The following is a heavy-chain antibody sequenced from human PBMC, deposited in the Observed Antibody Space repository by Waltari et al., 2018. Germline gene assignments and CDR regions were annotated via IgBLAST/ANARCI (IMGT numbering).Heavy chain of an antibody. D-gene: IGHD3-22*01. CDR3: ARCYDSSGSDGRYYYYYMDV. CDR2: ISSSSSYI. CDR1: GGSISSSS. Sequence: LQLQESGPGLVKPSETLSLTCTVSGGSISSSSYYWGWIRQPPGKGLEWVSSISSSSSYIYYADSVKSRFTISRDNAKNSLYLKMNSLRAEDTAVYYCARCYDSSGSDGRYYYYYMDVWGKGTTVTVSS. V-gene: IGHV3-21*03. J-gene: IGHJ6*03.